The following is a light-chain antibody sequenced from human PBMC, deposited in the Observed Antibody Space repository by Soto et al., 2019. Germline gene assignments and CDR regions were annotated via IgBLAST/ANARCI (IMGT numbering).Light chain of an antibody. Sequence: EIVLTQSPGTLSLSPGERATLSCRASQSVSTSYLAWYQQKPGQLPRLLIFGASNRATGIPDKFSGSGSGTDFTLTISRLESEDFAVYYCQQYDTSPFTFGPGTKVDIK. V-gene: IGKV3-20*01. CDR2: GAS. CDR3: QQYDTSPFT. J-gene: IGKJ3*01. CDR1: QSVSTSY.